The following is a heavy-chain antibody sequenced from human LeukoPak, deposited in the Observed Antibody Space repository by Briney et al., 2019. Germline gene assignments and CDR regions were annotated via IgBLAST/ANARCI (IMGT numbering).Heavy chain of an antibody. Sequence: ASVKVSCKASGYTFTSYYMHWVRQAPGQGLEWMGIINPSGGSTSYAQKFQGRVTMTRDMSTSTVYMELSSLRSEETAVYYLSRTAYDMGSCEYLTYWGQGTLVTASS. CDR3: SRTAYDMGSCEYLTY. D-gene: IGHD3-9*01. V-gene: IGHV1-46*01. CDR1: GYTFTSYY. CDR2: INPSGGST. J-gene: IGHJ4*02.